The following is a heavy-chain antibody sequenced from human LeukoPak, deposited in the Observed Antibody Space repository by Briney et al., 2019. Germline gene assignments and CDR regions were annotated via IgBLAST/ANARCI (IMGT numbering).Heavy chain of an antibody. V-gene: IGHV3-7*03. J-gene: IGHJ6*02. CDR1: GFTFSYSW. Sequence: PAGGSLRLSCAASGFTFSYSWMTWVRQAPGKGLEWVANMNGDGSNIYYVDSVRGRFTISRDNAKNSLYLQMSNLRAEDTAVYFCARGGGLDVWGQGATVTVSS. CDR2: MNGDGSNI. D-gene: IGHD3-16*01. CDR3: ARGGGLDV.